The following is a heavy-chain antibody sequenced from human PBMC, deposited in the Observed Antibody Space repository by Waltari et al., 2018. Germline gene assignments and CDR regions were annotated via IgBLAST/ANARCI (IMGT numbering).Heavy chain of an antibody. V-gene: IGHV3-9*01. Sequence: EGYLVESGGGLEQPGRSLRLSCVASGFNFDDYAMHWVRQAPGKGLEWVSGISWNSGSIGYADSVKGRFTISRDNAKNSLYLQMNSLRAEDTALYYCAKARSSSRNGVSYYFDYWGQGTLVTVSS. D-gene: IGHD6-13*01. CDR1: GFNFDDYA. CDR3: AKARSSSRNGVSYYFDY. J-gene: IGHJ4*02. CDR2: ISWNSGSI.